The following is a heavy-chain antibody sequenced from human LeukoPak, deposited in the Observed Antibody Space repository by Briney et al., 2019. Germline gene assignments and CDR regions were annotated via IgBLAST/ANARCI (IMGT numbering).Heavy chain of an antibody. V-gene: IGHV4-34*01. CDR2: INESGKT. CDR3: VRGRTDYYNYMDV. CDR1: GEPFSGYY. J-gene: IGHJ6*03. Sequence: PSETLSLTCGVSGEPFSGYYWTWIRQPPGKGFEWIGDINESGKTNYNPSLKSRLTISVDPSKNQFSLKLTSMTAADTAVYFCVRGRTDYYNYMDVWGKGTTVTVSS.